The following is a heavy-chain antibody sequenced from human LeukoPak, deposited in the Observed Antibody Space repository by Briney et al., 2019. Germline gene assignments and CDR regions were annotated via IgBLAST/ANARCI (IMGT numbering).Heavy chain of an antibody. D-gene: IGHD3/OR15-3a*01. CDR2: INPSGGST. J-gene: IGHJ6*03. V-gene: IGHV1-46*01. CDR1: GGTFSSYA. Sequence: ASVKVSCKASGGTFSSYAISWVRQAPGQGLEWMGAINPSGGSTSYAQKFQGRVTMTRDMSTSTVYMQLSSLRSEDTAVYYCAACRTDYYMDVWGKGTTVTVSS. CDR3: AACRTDYYMDV.